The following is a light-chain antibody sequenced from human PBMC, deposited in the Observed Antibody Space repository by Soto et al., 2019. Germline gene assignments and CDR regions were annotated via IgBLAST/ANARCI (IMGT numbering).Light chain of an antibody. CDR2: GAS. J-gene: IGKJ1*01. V-gene: IGKV3-15*01. CDR3: QQYNTFWT. Sequence: EIVMTQSPATLSVSPGERVTLSCRASQFISNSLAWYQQRPGQPPRLLIYGASTRAAGISARFSGSGSGTEFTLTISSLQPDDSATYYCQQYNTFWTFGQGTKVDNK. CDR1: QFISNS.